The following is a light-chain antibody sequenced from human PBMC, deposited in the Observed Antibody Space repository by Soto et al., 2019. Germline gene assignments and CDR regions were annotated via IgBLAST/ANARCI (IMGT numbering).Light chain of an antibody. Sequence: QSALTQPPSASGSPGQSVTISCTGTPSDVGGSNSVSWYQQHPGKAPNLMIYDVNKRPSGVPDRFSGSKSGNTASLTISGLQAEDEADYYCSSYTDSSNYVFGTGTKLTVL. CDR2: DVN. V-gene: IGLV2-8*01. CDR3: SSYTDSSNYV. J-gene: IGLJ1*01. CDR1: PSDVGGSNS.